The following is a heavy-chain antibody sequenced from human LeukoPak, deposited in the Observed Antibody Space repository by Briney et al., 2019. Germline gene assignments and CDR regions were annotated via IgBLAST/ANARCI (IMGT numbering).Heavy chain of an antibody. CDR3: VRPVVPAAIKRLAYFNY. D-gene: IGHD2-2*01. CDR2: ISYDGSKT. J-gene: IGHJ4*02. Sequence: PGGSLRLSCAASGFTFSSYAMHWVCQAPGKGLEWVAVISYDGSKTDYADSVKGRFTIFRDNSKDTLYLQLSSLRPEDTSVYYCVRPVVPAAIKRLAYFNYWGQGTLVTVSS. V-gene: IGHV3-30-3*01. CDR1: GFTFSSYA.